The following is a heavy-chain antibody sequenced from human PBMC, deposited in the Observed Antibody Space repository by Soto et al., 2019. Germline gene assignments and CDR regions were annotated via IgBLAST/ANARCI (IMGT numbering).Heavy chain of an antibody. CDR2: IYYSGST. Sequence: SETLSLTCTVSGGSISSGGYYWSWIRQHPGKGLEWIGYIYYSGSTYYNPSLKSRVTISVDTSKNQFSLKLSSVTAADTAVYYCARRIVGATTGYFDYWGQGTMVTVYS. CDR1: GGSISSGGYY. CDR3: ARRIVGATTGYFDY. V-gene: IGHV4-31*03. J-gene: IGHJ4*02. D-gene: IGHD1-26*01.